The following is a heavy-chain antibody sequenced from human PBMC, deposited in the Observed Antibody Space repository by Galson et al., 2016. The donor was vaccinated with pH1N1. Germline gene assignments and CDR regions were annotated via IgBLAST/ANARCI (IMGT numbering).Heavy chain of an antibody. V-gene: IGHV1-18*01. Sequence: SVKVSCKASGYTFTNYGISWVRQAPGKGLEWMGWISGYNGNTKYEQKIQGRVTMTTDTSTSTAYMELRSLRSDDTAVYYCASAGYGDYVGYFYYWGQGTLVTVSS. J-gene: IGHJ4*02. CDR2: ISGYNGNT. D-gene: IGHD4-17*01. CDR1: GYTFTNYG. CDR3: ASAGYGDYVGYFYY.